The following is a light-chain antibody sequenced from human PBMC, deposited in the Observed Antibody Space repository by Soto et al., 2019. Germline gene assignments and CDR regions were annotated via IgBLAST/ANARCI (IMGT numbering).Light chain of an antibody. CDR1: SSDVGGYNY. CDR3: SSYTSSTTYVV. J-gene: IGLJ2*01. CDR2: YVS. Sequence: QSALTQPASVSGSPGQSITISCTGTSSDVGGYNYVSWYQQHPAKDPKFLIYYVSNRPSGVSNRFSGSKSGNTASLTISWLQPEEEAYYYCSSYTSSTTYVVLGGGTKLTVL. V-gene: IGLV2-14*01.